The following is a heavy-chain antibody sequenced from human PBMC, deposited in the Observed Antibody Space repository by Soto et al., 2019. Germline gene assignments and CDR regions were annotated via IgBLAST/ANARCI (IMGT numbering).Heavy chain of an antibody. Sequence: GSLRGYCAASGFTFSSYWKSWVRQAPGNGLEWVANINQDGSEKYYVDSVKGRFTIPRDNAKNSLYLQMNSLRSDDTAVYYCARDHDSWLYHGMDVWGQGTTVTVSS. D-gene: IGHD6-19*01. V-gene: IGHV3-7*03. J-gene: IGHJ6*02. CDR1: GFTFSSYW. CDR3: ARDHDSWLYHGMDV. CDR2: INQDGSEK.